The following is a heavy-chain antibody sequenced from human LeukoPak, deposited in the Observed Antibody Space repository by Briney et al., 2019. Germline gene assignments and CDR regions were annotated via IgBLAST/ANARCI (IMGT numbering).Heavy chain of an antibody. CDR3: ARIVPDYDAFDI. J-gene: IGHJ3*02. Sequence: PSETLSLTCAVYGGSFSGYYWSWIRQPPGKGLEWIGEINHSGSTNYNPSLKSRVTISVDTSKNQFSLKLSSVTAADTAVYYCARIVPDYDAFDIWGQGTMVTVSS. V-gene: IGHV4-34*01. D-gene: IGHD2-2*01. CDR1: GGSFSGYY. CDR2: INHSGST.